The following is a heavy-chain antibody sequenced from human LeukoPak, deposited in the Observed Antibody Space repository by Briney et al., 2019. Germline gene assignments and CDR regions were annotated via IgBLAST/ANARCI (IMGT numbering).Heavy chain of an antibody. J-gene: IGHJ4*02. CDR3: ASTFDSSGYPRDLDY. Sequence: GGSLRLSCAASGFTFSSYSMTWVRQAPGKGLERVSYISSSSSTIYYADSVKGRFTISRDNAKNSLYLQMNSLRAEDTAVYYCASTFDSSGYPRDLDYWGQGTLVTVSS. CDR1: GFTFSSYS. V-gene: IGHV3-48*04. CDR2: ISSSSSTI. D-gene: IGHD3-22*01.